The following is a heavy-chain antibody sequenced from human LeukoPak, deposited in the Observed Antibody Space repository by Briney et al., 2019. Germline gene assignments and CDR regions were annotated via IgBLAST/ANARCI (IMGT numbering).Heavy chain of an antibody. CDR3: TTDSSHHNSGYDGV. V-gene: IGHV1-2*04. CDR1: GYTFTGYY. D-gene: IGHD5-12*01. Sequence: ASVKVSCKASGYTFTGYYMHWVRQAPGQGLEWMGWINPNSGGTNYAQKFQGWVTMTRDTSISTAYMELSRLRSDDTAVYYCTTDSSHHNSGYDGVWGQGTLVTVSS. J-gene: IGHJ4*02. CDR2: INPNSGGT.